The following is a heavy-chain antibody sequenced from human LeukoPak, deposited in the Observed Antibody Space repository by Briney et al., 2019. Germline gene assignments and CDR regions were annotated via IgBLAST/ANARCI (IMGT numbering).Heavy chain of an antibody. J-gene: IGHJ6*02. D-gene: IGHD1-1*01. CDR2: INHSGST. Sequence: SETLSLTCTVSGDSIGRFSGTLYYWGWIRQPPGKGLEWIGEINHSGSTNYNPSLKSRVTISVDTSKNQFSLKLSSVTAADTAVYYCARGGGTTAYYYYGMDVWGQGTTVTVSS. V-gene: IGHV4-39*07. CDR3: ARGGGTTAYYYYGMDV. CDR1: GDSIGRFSGTLYY.